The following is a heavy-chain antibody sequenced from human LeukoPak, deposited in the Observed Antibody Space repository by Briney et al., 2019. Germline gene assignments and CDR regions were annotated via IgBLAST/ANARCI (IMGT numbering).Heavy chain of an antibody. D-gene: IGHD3-22*01. J-gene: IGHJ6*03. CDR1: GGSISSYY. V-gene: IGHV4-4*07. CDR3: ARLNYDSSGSYYSHYYYYYMDV. Sequence: SETLSLTCTVSGGSISSYYWSWIRQPAGKGLEWIGRIYASGSTNYNPSLKSRVTMSVDTSKNQFSLKLSSVTAADTAVYYCARLNYDSSGSYYSHYYYYYMDVWGKGTTVTVSS. CDR2: IYASGST.